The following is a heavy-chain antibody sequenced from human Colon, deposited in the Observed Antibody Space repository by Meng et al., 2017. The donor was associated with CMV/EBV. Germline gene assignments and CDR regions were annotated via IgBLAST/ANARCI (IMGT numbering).Heavy chain of an antibody. CDR3: AREVPDTINFDY. CDR2: MFSNRGSA. V-gene: IGHV1-46*01. Sequence: QVQLLQSGAEVKSPGASVKISCKAAGYIFTSYYIHWVRQAPGQGLEWMGIMFSNRGSASYPQKFQGRVTITRDTSTSTVYMELSSLRSEDTAVYYCAREVPDTINFDYWGQGTLVTVSS. CDR1: GYIFTSYY. J-gene: IGHJ4*02. D-gene: IGHD2-2*02.